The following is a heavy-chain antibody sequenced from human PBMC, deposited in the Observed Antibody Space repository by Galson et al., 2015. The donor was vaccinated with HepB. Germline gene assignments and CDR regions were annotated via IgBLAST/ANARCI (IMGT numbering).Heavy chain of an antibody. CDR1: GFTFSSYA. CDR3: ARGRGYCSGGSCYFYFDY. CDR2: ISSNGGST. Sequence: SLRLSCAASGFTFSSYAIHWVRQAPGKGLEYVSAISSNGGSTYYANSVKGRFSISRDNSKNTLYLQMGSLRAEDMAVYYCARGRGYCSGGSCYFYFDYWGQGTLVTVSS. J-gene: IGHJ4*02. V-gene: IGHV3-64*01. D-gene: IGHD2-15*01.